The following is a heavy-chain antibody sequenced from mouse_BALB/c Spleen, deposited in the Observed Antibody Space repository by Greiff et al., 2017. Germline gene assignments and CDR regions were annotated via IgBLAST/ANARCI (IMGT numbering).Heavy chain of an antibody. Sequence: VQLQQSGAELVRSGASVKLSCTASGFNIKDYYMHWVKQRPEQGLEWIRWIDPENGDTEYAPKFQGKATMTADTSSNTAYLQLSSLTSEDTAVYYCNALSTMITAWFAYWGQGTLVTVSA. D-gene: IGHD2-4*01. CDR2: IDPENGDT. CDR1: GFNIKDYY. J-gene: IGHJ3*01. V-gene: IGHV14-4*02. CDR3: NALSTMITAWFAY.